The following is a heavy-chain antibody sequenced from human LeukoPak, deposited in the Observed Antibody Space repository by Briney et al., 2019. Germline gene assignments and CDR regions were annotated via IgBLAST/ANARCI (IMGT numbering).Heavy chain of an antibody. CDR3: ARDCCGSYGGPDAFDI. J-gene: IGHJ3*02. CDR2: IKQDGSEK. V-gene: IGHV3-7*01. CDR1: GFTFSSYW. D-gene: IGHD1-26*01. Sequence: GGSLRLSCAASGFTFSSYWMSWVRQAPGKGLEWVANIKQDGSEKYYVDSVKGRFTISRDNAKNSLYLQMNSLRAEDTAVYYCARDCCGSYGGPDAFDIWGQGTMVTVSS.